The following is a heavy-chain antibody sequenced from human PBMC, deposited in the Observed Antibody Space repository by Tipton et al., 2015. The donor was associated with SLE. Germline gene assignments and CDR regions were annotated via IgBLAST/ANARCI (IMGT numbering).Heavy chain of an antibody. J-gene: IGHJ4*02. V-gene: IGHV4-4*07. CDR2: VDTSGSV. D-gene: IGHD3-16*01. Sequence: LRLSCTVSGGSLSTYYWNWIRQPAGKGLELIGRVDTSGSVKFNPTLKSRVTMSLDTSKNQVSLKLTSVTAADTAVYYCARYRGDLQVFDYWGQGTLITVSS. CDR3: ARYRGDLQVFDY. CDR1: GGSLSTYY.